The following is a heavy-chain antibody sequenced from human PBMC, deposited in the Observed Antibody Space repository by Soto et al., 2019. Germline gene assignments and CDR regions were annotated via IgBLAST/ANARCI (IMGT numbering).Heavy chain of an antibody. J-gene: IGHJ4*02. CDR1: GFTFDDNA. CDR2: INWKSDI. D-gene: IGHD3-16*01. Sequence: GGSLRLSCAVSGFTFDDNAMHWVRQAPEKGLEWVSGINWKSDIGYADSVKGPFTISRDNAENSLYLQMNSLRAEDTALYYFAISQDRGGRTTFIYWGRGTQVTVSS. CDR3: AISQDRGGRTTFIY. V-gene: IGHV3-9*01.